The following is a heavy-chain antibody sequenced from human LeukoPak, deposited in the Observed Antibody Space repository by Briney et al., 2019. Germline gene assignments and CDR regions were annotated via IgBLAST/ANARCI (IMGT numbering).Heavy chain of an antibody. V-gene: IGHV4-34*01. J-gene: IGHJ5*02. CDR2: INHSGST. CDR1: GGSFSGYY. Sequence: NPSETLSLTCAVYGGSFSGYYWSWIRQPPGKGLEWIGEINHSGSTNYNPSLKSRVTISVDTSKNQFSLKLSSVTAADTAVYYCARRSLYGSGRRFDPWGQGTLVTVSS. D-gene: IGHD3-10*01. CDR3: ARRSLYGSGRRFDP.